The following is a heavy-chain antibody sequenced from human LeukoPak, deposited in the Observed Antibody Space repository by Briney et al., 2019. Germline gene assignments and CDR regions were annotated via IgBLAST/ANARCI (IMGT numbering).Heavy chain of an antibody. CDR3: AKGTDIVAINWFDP. D-gene: IGHD5-12*01. J-gene: IGHJ5*02. Sequence: PGGSLRLSCAASGFTFSSYWMHWVRQAPGKGLEWVSLISWDGGSTYYADSVKGRFTISRDNSKNSLYLQMNSLRTEDTALYYCAKGTDIVAINWFDPWGQGTLVTVSS. CDR2: ISWDGGST. CDR1: GFTFSSYW. V-gene: IGHV3-43*01.